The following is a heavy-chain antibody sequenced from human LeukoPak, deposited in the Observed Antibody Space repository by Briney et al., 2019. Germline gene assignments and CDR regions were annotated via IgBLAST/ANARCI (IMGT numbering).Heavy chain of an antibody. J-gene: IGHJ4*02. D-gene: IGHD1-14*01. Sequence: SETLSLTCTVSGGSISSYYWSWIRQPPGKGLEWIGYIYYSGSTNYNPSLKSRVTISVDTSKNQFPLKLSSVTAADTAVYYCARGHSRQRWVGPETDFDYWGQGTLVTVSS. CDR3: ARGHSRQRWVGPETDFDY. CDR2: IYYSGST. CDR1: GGSISSYY. V-gene: IGHV4-59*01.